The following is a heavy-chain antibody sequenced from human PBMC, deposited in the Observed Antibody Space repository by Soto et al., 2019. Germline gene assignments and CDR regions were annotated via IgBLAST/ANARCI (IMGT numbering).Heavy chain of an antibody. V-gene: IGHV4-31*03. J-gene: IGHJ4*02. D-gene: IGHD3-9*01. CDR1: GGSISSGGYY. CDR2: IYYSGST. Sequence: QVQLQESGPGLVKPSQTLSLTCTVSGGSISSGGYYWSWIRQHPGKGLEWIGYIYYSGSTYYNPSLKSRVTISLDPSKTQLSLKLSSVTAADTAVYYCARVLRSPPTGQRRLDYWGQGTLVTVSS. CDR3: ARVLRSPPTGQRRLDY.